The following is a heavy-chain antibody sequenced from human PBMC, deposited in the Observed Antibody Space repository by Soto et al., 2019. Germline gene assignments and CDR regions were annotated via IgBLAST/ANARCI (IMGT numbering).Heavy chain of an antibody. CDR1: GFTFSRYW. CDR3: AREGWLRSEDFYGMEV. Sequence: VQLVESGGGLVQPGGSLRLSCAASGFTFSRYWMSWFRQAPGKGLEWVANINQDGSEKYYVDSVKGRFTISRDNGLYLQMHSLRGEDTAVYYCAREGWLRSEDFYGMEVWGQGTTVTVSS. V-gene: IGHV3-7*01. CDR2: INQDGSEK. J-gene: IGHJ6*02. D-gene: IGHD5-12*01.